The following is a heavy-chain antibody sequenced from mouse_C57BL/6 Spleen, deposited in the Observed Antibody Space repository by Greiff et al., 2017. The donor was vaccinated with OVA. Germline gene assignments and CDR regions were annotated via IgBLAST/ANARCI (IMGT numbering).Heavy chain of an antibody. CDR1: GYTFTSYW. J-gene: IGHJ2*01. CDR2: INPSSGYT. D-gene: IGHD1-1*01. V-gene: IGHV1-7*01. Sequence: QVQLQQSGAELAKPGASVKLSCKASGYTFTSYWMHWVKQRPGQGLEWIGYINPSSGYTKYNQKFKDKATLTADKSSSTAFMQLSSLTYEDSAVYYCARYYGSSLYYFDYWGQGTTLTVSS. CDR3: ARYYGSSLYYFDY.